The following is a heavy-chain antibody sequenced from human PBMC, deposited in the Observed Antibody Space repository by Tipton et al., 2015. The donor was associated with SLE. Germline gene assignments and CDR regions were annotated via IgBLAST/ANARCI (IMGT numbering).Heavy chain of an antibody. CDR1: GFTFSGYE. CDR2: ISSSGFIK. Sequence: SLRLSCAASGFTFSGYEMNWVRQAPGKGLEWVSYISSSGFIKYYADSVKGRFTVSRDNAKNSLSLQMDSLRAEDTAVYYCASESIYWGQGALVTVSS. V-gene: IGHV3-48*03. CDR3: ASESIY. J-gene: IGHJ4*02. D-gene: IGHD3-3*01.